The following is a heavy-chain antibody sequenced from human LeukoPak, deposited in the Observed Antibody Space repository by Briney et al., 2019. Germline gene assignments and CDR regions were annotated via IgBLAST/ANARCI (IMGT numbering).Heavy chain of an antibody. CDR3: AKRGVVIRVILVGFHKEAYYFDS. CDR2: ISGSGGGT. Sequence: GGSLRLSCAVSGISLSNYGMSWVRQAPGKGLEWVAGISGSGGGTNYADSVKGRFTISGDNPKNTLYLQMNRLRADDTAVYFCAKRGVVIRVILVGFHKEAYYFDSWGQGALVTVSS. D-gene: IGHD3-10*01. V-gene: IGHV3-23*01. CDR1: GISLSNYG. J-gene: IGHJ4*02.